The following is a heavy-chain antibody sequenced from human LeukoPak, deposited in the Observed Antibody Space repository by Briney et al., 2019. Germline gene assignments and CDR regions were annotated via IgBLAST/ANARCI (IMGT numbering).Heavy chain of an antibody. V-gene: IGHV3-7*01. CDR3: ARNQWLDFDAFDI. J-gene: IGHJ3*02. Sequence: GGSLRLSSAASGFTFSTYWMSWVRQAPGKGLEWVANIKQDGSEKYYVDSVKGRFTISRDNAKKSLYLQMSSLRAEDTAVYYCARNQWLDFDAFDIWGQGTMVTVSS. D-gene: IGHD6-19*01. CDR2: IKQDGSEK. CDR1: GFTFSTYW.